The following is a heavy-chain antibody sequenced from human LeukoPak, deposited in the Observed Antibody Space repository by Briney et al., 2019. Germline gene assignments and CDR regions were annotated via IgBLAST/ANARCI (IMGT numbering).Heavy chain of an antibody. CDR2: IWYDGSNK. CDR3: AEDGRLAGRLYYYYYYYMDV. V-gene: IGHV3-33*06. Sequence: PGGSLRLSCAASGFTFSSYGMHWVRQAPGKGLEWVAVIWYDGSNKYYADSVKGRFTISRDNSKNTLYLQMNSLRAEDTAVYYCAEDGRLAGRLYYYYYYYMDVWGKGTTVTVSS. J-gene: IGHJ6*03. D-gene: IGHD6-13*01. CDR1: GFTFSSYG.